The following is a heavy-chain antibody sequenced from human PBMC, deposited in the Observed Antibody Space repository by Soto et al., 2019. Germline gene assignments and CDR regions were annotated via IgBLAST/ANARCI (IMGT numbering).Heavy chain of an antibody. J-gene: IGHJ4*02. D-gene: IGHD1-26*01. CDR3: AKSRAYGAATDFDL. CDR1: GFTVSSKA. CDR2: ISGSGGTT. V-gene: IGHV3-23*01. Sequence: EVQLLASGGGLVQPGGSLRLSCAASGFTVSSKAMSWVRQSPERGLEWLSSISGSGGTTYYADSVKGRFAISRDTSTNTLFLQINNLRAEDTATYSCAKSRAYGAATDFDLWGQGTLVTVSS.